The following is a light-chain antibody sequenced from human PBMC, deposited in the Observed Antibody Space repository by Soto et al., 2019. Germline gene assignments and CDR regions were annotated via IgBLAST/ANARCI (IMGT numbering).Light chain of an antibody. Sequence: EIVLTQSPATLSLSPGERATLSCRASQSVSSYLAWYQQKPGQAPRLLLYDASNRATGIPARFSGSGSGTDFTLPSSSLEPEDFAVYYCQQRSNWPPYTFGQGTKLEIK. J-gene: IGKJ2*01. CDR1: QSVSSY. CDR3: QQRSNWPPYT. V-gene: IGKV3-11*01. CDR2: DAS.